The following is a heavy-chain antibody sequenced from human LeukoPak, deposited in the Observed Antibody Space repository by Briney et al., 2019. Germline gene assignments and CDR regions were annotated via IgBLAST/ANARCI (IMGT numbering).Heavy chain of an antibody. V-gene: IGHV3-48*03. CDR3: ARGPSGYHNT. J-gene: IGHJ4*02. CDR1: GFTFSSYE. Sequence: GGSLRLSCAASGFTFSSYEMNWVRQAPGKGLEWVSYIDSSGSTIHYADSVKGRFTISRDNSKNTLYLQMNSLRAEDTAVYYCARGPSGYHNTGGQGTLVTVSS. CDR2: IDSSGSTI. D-gene: IGHD5-12*01.